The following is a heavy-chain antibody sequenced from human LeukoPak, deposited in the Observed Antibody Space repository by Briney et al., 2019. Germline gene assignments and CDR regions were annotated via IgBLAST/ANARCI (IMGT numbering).Heavy chain of an antibody. V-gene: IGHV3-66*01. CDR2: IYSGGST. D-gene: IGHD3-16*01. Sequence: GGSLRLSCAASGLTVSSNYMSWVRQAPGKGLEWVSVIYSGGSTNYADSVKGRFTISRDNSKNTLYLQMNSLRAEDTAVYYCARYTSSPGEGMDVWGQGTTATVSS. CDR3: ARYTSSPGEGMDV. J-gene: IGHJ6*02. CDR1: GLTVSSNY.